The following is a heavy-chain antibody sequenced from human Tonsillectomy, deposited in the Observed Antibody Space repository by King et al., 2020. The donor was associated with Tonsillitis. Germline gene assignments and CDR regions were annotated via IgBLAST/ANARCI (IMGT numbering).Heavy chain of an antibody. J-gene: IGHJ5*02. CDR3: ARMGRWVGYLNWFDP. D-gene: IGHD2-8*02. V-gene: IGHV2-26*01. CDR2: IFSNDEK. Sequence: VTLKESGPVLVKPTETLTLTCTVSGFSLSSARMGVSWIRQPPGKALEWLAHIFSNDEKSYNPSLKSRLTVSKDTSKSQVVLTMTNMDPVHTGTYYCARMGRWVGYLNWFDPWGQGTLVTVSS. CDR1: GFSLSSARMG.